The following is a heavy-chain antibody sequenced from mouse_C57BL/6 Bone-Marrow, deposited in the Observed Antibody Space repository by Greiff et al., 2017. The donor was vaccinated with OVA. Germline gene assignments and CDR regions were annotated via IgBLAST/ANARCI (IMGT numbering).Heavy chain of an antibody. CDR1: GFTFSSYG. CDR3: ARHGCDGYYVWYFDV. J-gene: IGHJ1*03. CDR2: IRSGGSYT. D-gene: IGHD2-3*01. Sequence: EVKVEESGGDLVKPGGSLKLSCAASGFTFSSYGMSWVRQTPDKRLAWVATIRSGGSYTYSPYSVQGRFTISRDNVKNTGYLQMSSLKSEDTAMDYCARHGCDGYYVWYFDVWGTGTTVTVSS. V-gene: IGHV5-6*02.